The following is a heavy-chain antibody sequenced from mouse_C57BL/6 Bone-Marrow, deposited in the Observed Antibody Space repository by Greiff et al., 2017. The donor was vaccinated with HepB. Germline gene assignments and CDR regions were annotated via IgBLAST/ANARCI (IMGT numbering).Heavy chain of an antibody. D-gene: IGHD4-1*01. CDR2: ISSGSSTI. J-gene: IGHJ2*01. CDR1: GFTFSDYG. CDR3: ARKNWERYVDY. Sequence: EVMLVESGGGLVKPGGSLKLSCAASGFTFSDYGMHWVRQAPEKGLEWVAYISSGSSTIYYADTVKGRFTISRDNAKNTLFLQMTSMRSEDTAMYYCARKNWERYVDYWGQGTTLTVSS. V-gene: IGHV5-17*01.